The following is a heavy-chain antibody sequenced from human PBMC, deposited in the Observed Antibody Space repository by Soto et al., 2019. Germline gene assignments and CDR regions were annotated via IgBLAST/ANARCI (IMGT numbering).Heavy chain of an antibody. V-gene: IGHV1-69*05. Sequence: SVKVSCKASGGAFSRYAISWVRQAPGQGLEWVGGIFPMYGTPVYAQKLQERLTITRDMSTSTAYMELSSLRSEDTAIYYCAARTGYYTSYYYMDVWGKGTTVTVSS. J-gene: IGHJ6*03. CDR1: GGAFSRYA. D-gene: IGHD3-9*01. CDR3: AARTGYYTSYYYMDV. CDR2: IFPMYGTP.